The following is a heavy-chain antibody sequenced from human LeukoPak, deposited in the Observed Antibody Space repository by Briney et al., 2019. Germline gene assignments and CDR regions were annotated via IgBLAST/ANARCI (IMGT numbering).Heavy chain of an antibody. CDR3: ARDRALYDSSGFYYTEDDY. CDR1: GFTFSTYW. V-gene: IGHV3-7*01. D-gene: IGHD3-22*01. J-gene: IGHJ4*02. CDR2: IKQDGSEK. Sequence: GGSLRLSCAASGFTFSTYWMSWVRQAPGKGLEWVANIKQDGSEKYYVDSVRGRFTISRDNAKNSLYLQMNSLRVEDTAVYYCARDRALYDSSGFYYTEDDYWGQGTLVTVTS.